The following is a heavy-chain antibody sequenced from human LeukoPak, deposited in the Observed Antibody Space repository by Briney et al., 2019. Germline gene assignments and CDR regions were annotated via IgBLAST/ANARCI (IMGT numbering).Heavy chain of an antibody. CDR2: ISGSAGST. Sequence: GGSLRLSCAASGFTFSSYGMTWVRQAPGKGLEWVSAISGSAGSTYYADSVKGRFTISRDNSKNTLYLQMNSLRAEDTAVYYCAKDTRVYYDSSGYYPDYWGQGTLVTVSS. V-gene: IGHV3-23*01. CDR1: GFTFSSYG. J-gene: IGHJ4*02. CDR3: AKDTRVYYDSSGYYPDY. D-gene: IGHD3-22*01.